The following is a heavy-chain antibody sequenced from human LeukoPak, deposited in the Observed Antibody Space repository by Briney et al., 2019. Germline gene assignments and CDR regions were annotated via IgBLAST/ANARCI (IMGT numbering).Heavy chain of an antibody. D-gene: IGHD2-2*01. J-gene: IGHJ4*02. CDR3: VKVAVQTQVVPAAIFFDY. CDR1: GFTFSSYA. Sequence: GGSLRLSCAASGFTFSSYAMSWVRQAPGKGLEWVSAISGSGGSTYYADSVKGRFTISRDNSKDTLYLQMNSLSAEDTAVYYCVKVAVQTQVVPAAIFFDYWGQGTLVTVSS. V-gene: IGHV3-23*01. CDR2: ISGSGGST.